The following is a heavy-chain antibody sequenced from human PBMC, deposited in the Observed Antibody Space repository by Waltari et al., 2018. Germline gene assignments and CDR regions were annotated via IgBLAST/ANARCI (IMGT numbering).Heavy chain of an antibody. J-gene: IGHJ3*02. CDR3: AKGGSRFDI. D-gene: IGHD3-16*01. Sequence: QVHLQESGPGVVKPADTLSLTCTVSGDSITGYYWAWLRRPPGKKLEWIGYFYYSGSTKYNPSLMSRVTMSVDTSKNQVSLNVTSVTAADTAVYYCAKGGSRFDIWGQGTMVTVSS. CDR1: GDSITGYY. V-gene: IGHV4-59*07. CDR2: FYYSGST.